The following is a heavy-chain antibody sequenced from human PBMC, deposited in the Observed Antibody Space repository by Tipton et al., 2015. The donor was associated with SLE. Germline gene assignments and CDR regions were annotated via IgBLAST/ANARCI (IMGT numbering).Heavy chain of an antibody. CDR1: GGSISSSSYY. Sequence: TLSLTCTVSGGSISSSSYYWGWIRQPPGKGLEWIGSIHYSGSTYYNPSLKSRVTISVDTSKNQFSLKLSSVTAADTAVYYCARDPSRYRGGSSPYDYWAQGPLFAVSA. J-gene: IGHJ4*02. D-gene: IGHD1-26*01. CDR2: IHYSGST. CDR3: ARDPSRYRGGSSPYDY. V-gene: IGHV4-39*07.